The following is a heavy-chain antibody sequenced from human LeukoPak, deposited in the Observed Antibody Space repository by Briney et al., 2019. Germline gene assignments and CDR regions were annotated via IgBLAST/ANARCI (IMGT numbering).Heavy chain of an antibody. CDR3: AKGSGSYFNGYFDY. CDR2: ISSSSSTI. V-gene: IGHV3-48*01. Sequence: GGSLRLSCAASGFTFSSYSMNWVRQAPGKGLEWVSYISSSSSTIYYADSVKGRFTISRDNSKNTLYLQMNSLRAEDTAVYYCAKGSGSYFNGYFDYWGQGTLVTVSS. D-gene: IGHD1-26*01. J-gene: IGHJ4*02. CDR1: GFTFSSYS.